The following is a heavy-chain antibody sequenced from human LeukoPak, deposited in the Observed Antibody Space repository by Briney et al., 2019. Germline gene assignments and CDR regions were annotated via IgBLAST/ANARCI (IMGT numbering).Heavy chain of an antibody. CDR3: ASSQRRHYYDSSGYSDTHAFDI. J-gene: IGHJ3*02. CDR2: IYTSGST. D-gene: IGHD3-22*01. V-gene: IGHV4-4*07. CDR1: GGSISSYY. Sequence: KSSETLSLTCTVSGGSISSYYWSWIRQPAGKGLEWIGRIYTSGSTNYNPSLKSRVTMSVDTSKNQFSLKLGSVTAADTAVYYCASSQRRHYYDSSGYSDTHAFDIWGQGTMVTVSS.